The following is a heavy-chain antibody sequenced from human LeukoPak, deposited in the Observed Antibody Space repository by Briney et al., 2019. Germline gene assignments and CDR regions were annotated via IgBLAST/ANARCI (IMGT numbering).Heavy chain of an antibody. CDR1: GASISSSRYY. V-gene: IGHV4-39*01. J-gene: IGHJ6*03. Sequence: TSETLSLICGVSGASISSSRYYWNWIRQPPGKGLEWIGSIYYSGSTYYNPSLKSRVTISVDRAKNQFSLRLSSVTAADTAVYYCAEGTFTTSFYYYYLDVWGNGTTVTVSS. CDR2: IYYSGST. D-gene: IGHD1-1*01. CDR3: AEGTFTTSFYYYYLDV.